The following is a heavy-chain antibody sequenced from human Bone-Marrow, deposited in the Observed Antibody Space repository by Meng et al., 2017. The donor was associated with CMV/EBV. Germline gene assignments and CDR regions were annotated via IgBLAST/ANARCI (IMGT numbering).Heavy chain of an antibody. CDR3: ARDAIVVVPAAITDYYYYYGMDV. CDR2: IIPIFGTA. CDR1: GYTFTGYY. Sequence: SVKVSCKASGYTFTGYYMHWVRQAPGQGLEWMGGIIPIFGTANYAQKFQGRVTITTDESTSTAYMELSSLRSEDTAVYYCARDAIVVVPAAITDYYYYYGMDVWGQGTTVTVSS. J-gene: IGHJ6*02. D-gene: IGHD2-2*01. V-gene: IGHV1-69*05.